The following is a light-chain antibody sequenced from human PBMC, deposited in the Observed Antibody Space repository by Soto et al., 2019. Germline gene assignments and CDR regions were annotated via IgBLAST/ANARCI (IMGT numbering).Light chain of an antibody. J-gene: IGKJ2*01. Sequence: DIQLTQPPSFLSASVGDRVTITCRASQGISSYLAWYQQKPGKAPKLLIYAASTLQSGVPSRFSGSGSGTEFALTISSLQPEDFATYCCQQLNSYPPFTFGQGTKLEIK. V-gene: IGKV1-9*01. CDR2: AAS. CDR1: QGISSY. CDR3: QQLNSYPPFT.